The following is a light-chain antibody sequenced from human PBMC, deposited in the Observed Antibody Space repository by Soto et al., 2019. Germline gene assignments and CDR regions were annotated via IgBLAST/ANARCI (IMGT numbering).Light chain of an antibody. J-gene: IGLJ2*01. CDR1: SSDVGGYNY. CDR3: SSYAGSNKLV. Sequence: SVLTQPPSASGSPGQSVTISCTGTSSDVGGYNYVSWYQQHPGKAPKLMIYEVSKRPSGVPDRFSGSKSGNTASLTVSGLQAEDEADYYCSSYAGSNKLVIGGGTKSPS. CDR2: EVS. V-gene: IGLV2-8*01.